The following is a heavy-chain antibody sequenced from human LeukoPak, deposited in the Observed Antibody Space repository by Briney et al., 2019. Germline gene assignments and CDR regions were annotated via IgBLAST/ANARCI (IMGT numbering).Heavy chain of an antibody. CDR2: INHSGST. D-gene: IGHD3-10*01. Sequence: SETLSLTCTVSGYSISSGYYWGWTRQPPGKGLEWIGEINHSGSTNYNPSLKSRVTISVDTSKNQFSLKLSSVTAADTAVYYCARGGYYGSGNDFRFDPWGQGTLVTVSS. J-gene: IGHJ5*02. CDR3: ARGGYYGSGNDFRFDP. V-gene: IGHV4-38-2*02. CDR1: GYSISSGYY.